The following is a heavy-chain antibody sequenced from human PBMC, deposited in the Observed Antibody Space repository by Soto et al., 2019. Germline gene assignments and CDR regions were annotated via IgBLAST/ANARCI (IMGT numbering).Heavy chain of an antibody. CDR1: GGSISSGGYY. CDR3: ARESYYDFWSGTTDYYYYYGMDV. CDR2: IYYSGST. D-gene: IGHD3-3*01. J-gene: IGHJ6*02. V-gene: IGHV4-31*03. Sequence: SETLSLTCTVSGGSISSGGYYWSWIRQHPGKGLEWIGYIYYSGSTYYNPSLKSRATISVDTSKNQFSLKLSSVTAADTAVYYCARESYYDFWSGTTDYYYYYGMDVWGQGTTVTVSS.